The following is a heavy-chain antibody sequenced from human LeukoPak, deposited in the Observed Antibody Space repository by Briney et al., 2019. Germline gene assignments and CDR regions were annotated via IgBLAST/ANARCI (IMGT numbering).Heavy chain of an antibody. CDR2: IYFSGNT. Sequence: SETLSLTCTVSGGSISSSSHYWGWVRQPPGRGLDWIGNIYFSGNTYYNPSLKSRVTVSVDTSKNQFSLKLSSVTAADTAVYYCARGIVGTLDWFDPWGQGTLVTVSS. D-gene: IGHD1-26*01. CDR1: GGSISSSSHY. V-gene: IGHV4-39*01. CDR3: ARGIVGTLDWFDP. J-gene: IGHJ5*02.